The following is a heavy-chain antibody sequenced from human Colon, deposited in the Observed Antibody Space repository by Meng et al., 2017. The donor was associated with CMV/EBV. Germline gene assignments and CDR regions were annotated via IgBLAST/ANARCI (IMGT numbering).Heavy chain of an antibody. J-gene: IGHJ4*02. D-gene: IGHD5-24*01. CDR3: SRGADPYKSGIY. V-gene: IGHV4-34*01. CDR2: IHHSGST. CDR1: GGSLGGYY. Sequence: QVQFRPWGAGLLRPSETLSLTCTVYGGSLGGYYWTWIRQPPGKGLEWIGEIHHSGSTFYNPSLNNRVSISVDTSKNQFSLNLRSVTAADTAVYYCSRGADPYKSGIYWGQGALVTVSS.